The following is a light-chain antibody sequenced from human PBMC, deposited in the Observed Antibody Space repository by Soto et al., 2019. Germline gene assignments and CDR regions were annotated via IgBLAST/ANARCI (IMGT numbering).Light chain of an antibody. V-gene: IGKV3-11*01. CDR1: QSVSSY. Sequence: EIVITQSPATLSVSPGERATLSCRASQSVSSYLAWYQQKPGQAPRLLMYEASNRATGIPARFSGGGSGTDFTLTISSLEPEDFAVYYCQQRSDWPWTFGQGTKVDIK. CDR3: QQRSDWPWT. J-gene: IGKJ1*01. CDR2: EAS.